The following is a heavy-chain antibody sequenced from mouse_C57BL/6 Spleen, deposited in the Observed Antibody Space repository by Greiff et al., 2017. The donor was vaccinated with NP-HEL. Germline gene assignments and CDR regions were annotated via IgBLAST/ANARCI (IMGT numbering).Heavy chain of an antibody. CDR1: GYSFTGYY. CDR3: ARDGYYRYYAMYY. J-gene: IGHJ4*01. Sequence: EVQLQQSGPELVKPGASVKISCKASGYSFTGYYMNWVKQSPEKSLEWIGEINPSTGGTTYNQNVKAKATFTVDKSSSTAYMQLKSLTSEDSAVYYCARDGYYRYYAMYYLGQGTSVTVSS. V-gene: IGHV1-42*01. CDR2: INPSTGGT. D-gene: IGHD2-3*01.